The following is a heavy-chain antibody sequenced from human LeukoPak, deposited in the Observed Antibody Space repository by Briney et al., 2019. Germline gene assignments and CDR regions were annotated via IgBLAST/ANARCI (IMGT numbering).Heavy chain of an antibody. CDR3: ARRIVRGLYYSDDS. CDR2: IYYSGTT. D-gene: IGHD3-10*01. Sequence: PSETLSLTCTVSGGSISSDYWSWMRQPPGKGLEWVGYIYYSGTTYYNPSLKSRVTISVDTSKSQFSLKLSSVTAADTAVYYCARRIVRGLYYSDDSWGQGTLVTVSS. J-gene: IGHJ4*02. CDR1: GGSISSDY. V-gene: IGHV4-59*08.